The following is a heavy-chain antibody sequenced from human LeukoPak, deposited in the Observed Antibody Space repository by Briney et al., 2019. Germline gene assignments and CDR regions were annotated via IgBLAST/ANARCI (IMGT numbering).Heavy chain of an antibody. J-gene: IGHJ4*02. CDR3: ARSSGHASDY. V-gene: IGHV1-8*03. CDR1: GYTFTSYD. D-gene: IGHD5-12*01. CDR2: MNPNSGTT. Sequence: RASVKVSCKASGYTFTSYDINWVRQATGQGLEWMGWMNPNSGTTGYAQKFQGRVTITRNTSKSTAYMELSSLKSEDTAIYYCARSSGHASDYWGQGTLVTVSS.